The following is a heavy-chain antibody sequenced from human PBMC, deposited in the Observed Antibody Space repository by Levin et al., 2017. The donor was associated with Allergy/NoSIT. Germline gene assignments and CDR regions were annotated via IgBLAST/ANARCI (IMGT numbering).Heavy chain of an antibody. J-gene: IGHJ4*02. CDR3: ARVGSSYRVIAVPASY. CDR1: GFTFSYYA. D-gene: IGHD6-19*01. V-gene: IGHV3-30*04. Sequence: GGSLRLSCAASGFTFSYYAMHWVRQAPGKGLEWVALISHDGTNTYYADSVKGRFTVSRDNSKNTLYLEMNGLRAEDTALYYCARVGSSYRVIAVPASYWGQGTLVSVSS. CDR2: ISHDGTNT.